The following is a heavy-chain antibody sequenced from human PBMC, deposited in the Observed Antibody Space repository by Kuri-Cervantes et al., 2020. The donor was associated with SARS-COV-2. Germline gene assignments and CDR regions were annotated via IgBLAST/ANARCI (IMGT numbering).Heavy chain of an antibody. D-gene: IGHD3-10*01. CDR3: AKAVRGHYASGSRDAGGMDV. CDR1: GFTFSNYG. V-gene: IGHV3-30*18. CDR2: ISYDGTIR. Sequence: LSLTCTASGFTFSNYGMHWVRQAPGKGLEWVAVISYDGTIRYYADSVKGRFTISRDNSRNTVDLQMNSLRGDDTAVYYCAKAVRGHYASGSRDAGGMDVWGQGATVTVSS. J-gene: IGHJ6*01.